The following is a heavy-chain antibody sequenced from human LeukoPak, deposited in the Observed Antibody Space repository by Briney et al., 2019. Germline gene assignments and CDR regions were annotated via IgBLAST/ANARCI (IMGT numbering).Heavy chain of an antibody. V-gene: IGHV3-21*01. J-gene: IGHJ4*02. CDR2: ISSSSKYI. CDR3: AREPFWSGYYSNLHFDY. Sequence: GGSLRLSCAASEFTFSGYNMNWVRQAPGKGLEWVSSISSSSKYIYYADSVKGRFTISRDNAKNSLYLQMNSLRAEDTAVYYCAREPFWSGYYSNLHFDYWGQGTLVTVSS. D-gene: IGHD3-3*01. CDR1: EFTFSGYN.